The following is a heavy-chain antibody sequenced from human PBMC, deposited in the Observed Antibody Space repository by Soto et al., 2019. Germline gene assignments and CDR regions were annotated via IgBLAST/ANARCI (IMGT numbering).Heavy chain of an antibody. CDR2: IYYSGST. CDR1: GGSISSYY. D-gene: IGHD3-10*01. CDR3: ARDSFGPRDSDWFDP. V-gene: IGHV4-59*01. J-gene: IGHJ5*02. Sequence: SETLSLTCTVSGGSISSYYWSWIRQPPGKGLEWIGYIYYSGSTNYNPSLKSRVTISVDTSKNQFSLKLSSVTAADTAVYYCARDSFGPRDSDWFDPWGQGTLVTVSS.